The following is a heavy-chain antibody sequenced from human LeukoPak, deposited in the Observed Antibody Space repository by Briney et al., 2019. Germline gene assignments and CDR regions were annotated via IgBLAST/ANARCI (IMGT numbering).Heavy chain of an antibody. CDR2: IYHSGST. D-gene: IGHD3-3*01. CDR1: NYSISIDHY. J-gene: IGHJ5*01. CDR3: ARVRPYYDFSIHRWLDS. Sequence: SETLSLTCIVSNYSISIDHYWGWIRQSPGKGLEWIGNIYHSGSTYYNPSLKSRVIISIDKSKNQFSLRLNSVTAADTAVYYCARVRPYYDFSIHRWLDSWGQGILVTVSS. V-gene: IGHV4-38-2*02.